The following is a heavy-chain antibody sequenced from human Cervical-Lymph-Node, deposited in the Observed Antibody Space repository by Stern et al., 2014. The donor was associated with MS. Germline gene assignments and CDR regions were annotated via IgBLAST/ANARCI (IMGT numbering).Heavy chain of an antibody. V-gene: IGHV7-4-1*02. CDR3: ATWGAGSSPPLFY. CDR2: INTKTGNP. Sequence: QVQLVPSGSELKKPGASVKVSCKASGYNLTTYAINWVLQAPGQGLEWMGWINTKTGNPTFAQVFTVRFVFYLDTSINTAYLQISSLKAEDSAVYYCATWGAGSSPPLFYWGQGTLVTVSS. D-gene: IGHD6-6*01. J-gene: IGHJ4*02. CDR1: GYNLTTYA.